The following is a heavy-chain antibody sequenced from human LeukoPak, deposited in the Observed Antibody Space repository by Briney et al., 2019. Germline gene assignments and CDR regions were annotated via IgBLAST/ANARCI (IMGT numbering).Heavy chain of an antibody. D-gene: IGHD3-9*01. V-gene: IGHV3-23*01. CDR2: IGFGDDSA. CDR3: AKDPTSVGGRHDWLLDS. CDR1: GFTFSSYG. Sequence: GGSLRLSCAASGFTFSSYGMSWVRQAPGKGLEWVSTIGFGDDSAYYADSVKGRFTISRDNSKNTLYLQMNYLRAEDTAVYYCAKDPTSVGGRHDWLLDSWGQGTLVTVSS. J-gene: IGHJ5*02.